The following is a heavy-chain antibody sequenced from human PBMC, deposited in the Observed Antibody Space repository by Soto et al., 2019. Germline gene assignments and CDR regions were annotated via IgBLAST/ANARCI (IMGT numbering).Heavy chain of an antibody. CDR3: ARVGGYGMDV. J-gene: IGHJ6*02. D-gene: IGHD3-10*01. Sequence: GSLRLSCAASGITLSNYAMSWVRQAPGKGPEWIGSIYHSGSTYYNPSLKSRVTISVDTSKNQFSLKLSSVTAADTAVYYCARVGGYGMDVWGQGTTVTVSS. CDR1: GITLSNYA. CDR2: IYHSGST. V-gene: IGHV4-38-2*01.